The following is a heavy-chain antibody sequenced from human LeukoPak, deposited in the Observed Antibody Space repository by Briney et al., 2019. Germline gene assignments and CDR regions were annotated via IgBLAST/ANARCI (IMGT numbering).Heavy chain of an antibody. Sequence: ASVKVSCKASGYTFTGYYMHWVRQAPGQGLEWMGWINPNSGGTNYAQKFQGRVTMTRDTSTSTVYMELSSLRSEDTAVYYCARNLDYGDYGWFDPWGQGTLVTVSS. D-gene: IGHD4-17*01. J-gene: IGHJ5*02. CDR2: INPNSGGT. CDR1: GYTFTGYY. CDR3: ARNLDYGDYGWFDP. V-gene: IGHV1-2*02.